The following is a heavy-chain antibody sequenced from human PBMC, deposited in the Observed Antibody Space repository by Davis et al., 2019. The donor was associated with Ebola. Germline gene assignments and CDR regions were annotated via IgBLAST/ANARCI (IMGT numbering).Heavy chain of an antibody. Sequence: GGSLRLSCAASGLSASPNYMSWIRQAPGKGLEWVSVLYPDGTTFYADSVKGRFTFSRHDSDNTLYLQMSTLRAEDTAVYYCARHVNGDFWYFDLWGRGTRVTVSS. V-gene: IGHV3-53*01. J-gene: IGHJ2*01. CDR2: LYPDGTT. CDR1: GLSASPNY. CDR3: ARHVNGDFWYFDL. D-gene: IGHD4-17*01.